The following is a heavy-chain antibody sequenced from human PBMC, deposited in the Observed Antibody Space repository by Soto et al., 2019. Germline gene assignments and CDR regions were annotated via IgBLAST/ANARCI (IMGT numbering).Heavy chain of an antibody. CDR1: GFTFDDYT. D-gene: IGHD2-21*01. V-gene: IGHV3-43*01. J-gene: IGHJ6*02. CDR2: ISWDGCST. CDR3: AKDVGEYYYYGMDV. Sequence: GGSLRLSCAASGFTFDDYTMHWVRQAPGKGLEWVSLISWDGCSTYYADSVKGRFTISRDNSKNSLYLQMNSLRTEDTALYYCAKDVGEYYYYGMDVWGQGTTVTVSS.